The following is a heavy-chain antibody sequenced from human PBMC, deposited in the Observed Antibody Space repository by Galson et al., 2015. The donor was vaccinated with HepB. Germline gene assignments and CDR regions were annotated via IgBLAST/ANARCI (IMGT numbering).Heavy chain of an antibody. CDR1: GYTLTELS. CDR2: FDSEDGET. V-gene: IGHV1-24*01. Sequence: SVKVSCKVSGYTLTELSMHWVRQAPGKGLEWMGGFDSEDGETIYAQKFQGRVTMTEDTSTDTAYMELSSLRSEDTAVYYCATAPYSQYSSSWYAYWGQGTLVTVSS. CDR3: ATAPYSQYSSSWYAY. J-gene: IGHJ4*02. D-gene: IGHD6-13*01.